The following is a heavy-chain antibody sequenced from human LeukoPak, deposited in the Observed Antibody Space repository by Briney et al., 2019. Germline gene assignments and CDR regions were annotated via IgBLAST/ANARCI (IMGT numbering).Heavy chain of an antibody. J-gene: IGHJ3*02. V-gene: IGHV3-53*01. CDR2: VYSGGTT. Sequence: GGSLRLSCAASGFFVSNNYMSWVRQAPGKGLEWVSVVYSGGTTYYADSVKGRFTISRDNSKNTLYLQMNSLRAEDTAVYYCARGKRPPIRFDIWGQGTMVTVSS. CDR1: GFFVSNNY. CDR3: ARGKRPPIRFDI.